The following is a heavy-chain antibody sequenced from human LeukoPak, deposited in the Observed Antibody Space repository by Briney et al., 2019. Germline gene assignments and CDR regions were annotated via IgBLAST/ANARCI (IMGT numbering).Heavy chain of an antibody. CDR2: INPSGGST. Sequence: SVKVSCKASGYTFTSYYMHWVRQAPGQGLEWMGIINPSGGSTSYAQKFQGRVTMTRDMSTSTVYMELSSLRSEDTAVYYCARDVIDYYDSSGYPRGHWFDPWGQGTLVTVSS. V-gene: IGHV1-46*01. D-gene: IGHD3-22*01. CDR1: GYTFTSYY. CDR3: ARDVIDYYDSSGYPRGHWFDP. J-gene: IGHJ5*02.